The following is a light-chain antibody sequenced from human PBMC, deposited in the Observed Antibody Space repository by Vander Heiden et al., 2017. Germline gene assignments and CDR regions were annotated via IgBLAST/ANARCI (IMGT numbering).Light chain of an antibody. CDR2: TAS. J-gene: IGKJ4*01. CDR1: QSTSSF. V-gene: IGKV1-39*01. Sequence: DIQMTQSPSSLSASVGGRVTLTCRASQSTSSFLNWYQQRPGKAPKLLIYTASSLQSGVPSRFSGSGSGTDFTLTISSLQPEDFATYYCQQSYSTPLTFGGGTKVQIK. CDR3: QQSYSTPLT.